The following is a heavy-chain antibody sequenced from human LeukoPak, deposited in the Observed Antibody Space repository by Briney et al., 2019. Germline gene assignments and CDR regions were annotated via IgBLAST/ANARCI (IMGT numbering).Heavy chain of an antibody. Sequence: ASVKVSCKASGYTFTGYYMHWVRQAPGQGLEWMGWINPNSGVTNYAQKFQGRVTMTRDTSISTAYMELSRLRSDDTAVYYCARDRDRKITMMVGYWGQGTLVTVSS. J-gene: IGHJ4*02. V-gene: IGHV1-2*02. CDR3: ARDRDRKITMMVGY. CDR1: GYTFTGYY. D-gene: IGHD3-22*01. CDR2: INPNSGVT.